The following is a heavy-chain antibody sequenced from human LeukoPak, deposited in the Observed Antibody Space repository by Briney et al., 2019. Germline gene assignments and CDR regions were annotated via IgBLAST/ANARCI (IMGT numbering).Heavy chain of an antibody. J-gene: IGHJ4*02. Sequence: SETLSLTCSVSGGSLTNYYWGWVRQPPGKGLEWIGSIYYSGSTHYNPSLKSRVTISVDTSKNQFSLKLSSVTAADTAVYYCASAVAGWGQGTLVTVSS. V-gene: IGHV4-39*01. CDR3: ASAVAG. CDR2: IYYSGST. D-gene: IGHD6-19*01. CDR1: GGSLTNYY.